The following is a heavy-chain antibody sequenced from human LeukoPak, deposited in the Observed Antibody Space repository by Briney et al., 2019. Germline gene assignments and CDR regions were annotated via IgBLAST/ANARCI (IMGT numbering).Heavy chain of an antibody. CDR3: ARDYFTNDMVRGVIRWFDP. CDR1: GGSISSNSYY. J-gene: IGHJ5*02. D-gene: IGHD3-10*01. Sequence: SETLSLTCAVSGGSISSNSYYWGWIRQPPGKGLEWIGSIYYSGSTYYNPSLKSRVTISVDTSKNQFSLKLSSVTAADTAVYYCARDYFTNDMVRGVIRWFDPWGQGTLVTVSS. CDR2: IYYSGST. V-gene: IGHV4-39*02.